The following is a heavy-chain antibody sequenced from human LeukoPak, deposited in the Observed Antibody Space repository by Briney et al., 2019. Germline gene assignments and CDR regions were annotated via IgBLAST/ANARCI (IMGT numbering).Heavy chain of an antibody. J-gene: IGHJ4*02. D-gene: IGHD3-3*01. Sequence: PGGSLRLSFAASGFPFSSYAMNWVRQAPGKELEWVSYISSTSNTIYYYADSVKGRFSISRDNARNSVSLQMNSLRAEDTSVYYCARGTIFGVVHYWGQGTLVTVSS. V-gene: IGHV3-48*01. CDR3: ARGTIFGVVHY. CDR2: ISSTSNTI. CDR1: GFPFSSYA.